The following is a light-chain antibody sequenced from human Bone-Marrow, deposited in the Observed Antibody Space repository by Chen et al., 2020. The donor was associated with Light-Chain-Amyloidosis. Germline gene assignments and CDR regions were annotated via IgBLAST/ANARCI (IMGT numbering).Light chain of an antibody. Sequence: DIVLTQSPLTLPVTPGEPASISCRSSQSLRHSNGINYLDWFLQRPGQSPQLLIYVASDRASGVPDRCSGSGSGTEFTREISRVEAEDVGIYFCMQTLESPTFGQGTKVEI. CDR3: MQTLESPT. J-gene: IGKJ1*01. CDR1: QSLRHSNGINY. CDR2: VAS. V-gene: IGKV2-28*01.